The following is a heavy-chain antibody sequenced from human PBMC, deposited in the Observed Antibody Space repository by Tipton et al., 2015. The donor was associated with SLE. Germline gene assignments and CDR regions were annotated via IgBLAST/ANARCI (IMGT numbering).Heavy chain of an antibody. CDR3: ARGYYDMWTGYYSFDY. D-gene: IGHD3-9*01. CDR2: INQSGST. V-gene: IGHV4-34*01. J-gene: IGHJ4*02. Sequence: GLVKPSETLALTCGVYGGSFSGYYWTWIRQAPGKGLEWIGEINQSGSTKYNPSLKSRVTISVDTSKDQFSLNVTSVTAADTADYFCARGYYDMWTGYYSFDYWGQRTLVTVSS. CDR1: GGSFSGYY.